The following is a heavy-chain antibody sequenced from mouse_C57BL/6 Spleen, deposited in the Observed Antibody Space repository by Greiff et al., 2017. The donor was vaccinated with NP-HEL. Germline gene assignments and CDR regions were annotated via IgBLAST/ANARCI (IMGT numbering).Heavy chain of an antibody. CDR3: ARGGMVTTPFDY. CDR1: GYTFTDYY. D-gene: IGHD2-2*01. Sequence: VQLQQSGAELVRPGASVKLSCKASGYTFTDYYINWVKQRPGQGLEWIARIYPGSGNTYYNEKFKGKATLTAEKSSSTAYMQLSSLTSEDSAVYFCARGGMVTTPFDYWGQGTTLTVSS. J-gene: IGHJ2*01. CDR2: IYPGSGNT. V-gene: IGHV1-76*01.